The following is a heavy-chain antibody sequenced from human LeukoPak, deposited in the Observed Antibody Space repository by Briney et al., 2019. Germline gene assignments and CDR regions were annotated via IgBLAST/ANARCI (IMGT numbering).Heavy chain of an antibody. Sequence: SQTLSLTCTVSGASISSGSYYWSWIRQPAGKGLEWIGRIYTSGSTNYNPSLKSRVTISVDTSKNQFSLKLSSVTAADTAVYYCARDRLSDILTGYWFYAFDIWGQGTMVTVSS. CDR3: ARDRLSDILTGYWFYAFDI. V-gene: IGHV4-61*02. D-gene: IGHD3-9*01. J-gene: IGHJ3*02. CDR1: GASISSGSYY. CDR2: IYTSGST.